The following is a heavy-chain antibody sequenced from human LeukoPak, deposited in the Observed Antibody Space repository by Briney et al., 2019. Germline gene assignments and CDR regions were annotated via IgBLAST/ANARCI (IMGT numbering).Heavy chain of an antibody. D-gene: IGHD3-10*01. Sequence: PSETLSLTCTVSGDSISSYYWSWIRQPPEKGLEWIGYIYYSGSTTYNPSLKSRVTISVDTSKTQFSLKMNSVTAADTAVYYCARLQRITMAGPDYWYFDLRGRGTLVTVSS. CDR1: GDSISSYY. V-gene: IGHV4-59*01. CDR3: ARLQRITMAGPDYWYFDL. CDR2: IYYSGST. J-gene: IGHJ2*01.